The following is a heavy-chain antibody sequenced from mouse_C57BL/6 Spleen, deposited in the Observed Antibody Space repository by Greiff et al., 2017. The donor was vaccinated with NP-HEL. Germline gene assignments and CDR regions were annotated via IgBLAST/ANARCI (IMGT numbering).Heavy chain of an antibody. CDR1: GFTFSDYG. CDR2: ISSGSSTI. Sequence: EVKVEESGGGLVKPGGSLKLSCAASGFTFSDYGMHWVRQAPEKGLEWVAYISSGSSTIYYADTVKGRFTISRDNAKNTLFLQMTSLRSEDTAMYYCASYYYGSSGYFDVWGTGTTVTVSS. J-gene: IGHJ1*03. D-gene: IGHD1-1*01. CDR3: ASYYYGSSGYFDV. V-gene: IGHV5-17*01.